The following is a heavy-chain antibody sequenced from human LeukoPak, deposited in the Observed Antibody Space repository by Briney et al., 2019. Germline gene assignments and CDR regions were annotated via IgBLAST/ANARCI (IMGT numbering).Heavy chain of an antibody. V-gene: IGHV3-23*01. D-gene: IGHD3-22*01. CDR2: ISGSGGST. J-gene: IGHJ4*02. CDR1: GFTFSSYG. Sequence: GGSLLLSCAASGFTFSSYGMSWVRPAPGKGLEWASAISGSGGSTYYADSVKGRFTISRDNSKNTLYLQMNSLRAEDTAVYYCAKSFPSGIVVVIPVYWGRGTLVTVSS. CDR3: AKSFPSGIVVVIPVY.